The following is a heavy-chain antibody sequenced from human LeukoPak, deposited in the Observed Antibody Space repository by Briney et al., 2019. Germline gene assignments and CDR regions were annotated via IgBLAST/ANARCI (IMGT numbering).Heavy chain of an antibody. Sequence: SETLSLTCTVSGGSISSSSYYWGWIRQPPGKGLEWIGSIYYSGSTYYNPSLKSRVTISVDTSKNQFSLKLSSVTAADTAVYYCARQLGLIPAAILISAFDIWGQGTMVTVSS. V-gene: IGHV4-39*01. CDR1: GGSISSSSYY. CDR2: IYYSGST. J-gene: IGHJ3*02. CDR3: ARQLGLIPAAILISAFDI. D-gene: IGHD2-2*01.